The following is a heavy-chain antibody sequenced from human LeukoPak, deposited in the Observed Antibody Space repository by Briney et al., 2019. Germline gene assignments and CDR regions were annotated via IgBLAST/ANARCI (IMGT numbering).Heavy chain of an antibody. J-gene: IGHJ4*02. CDR3: AKAVPKAVVTPSFDY. CDR2: IGGGDYST. CDR1: GFSLNTYG. V-gene: IGHV3-23*01. Sequence: GGSLRLSCAASGFSLNTYGMSWVRQPPGKGLEWVSGIGGGDYSTYYADSLKGRFTISKDTSKNTLYLQVNSLRVEDTAVYYCAKAVPKAVVTPSFDYWGQGTLVTVSS. D-gene: IGHD4-23*01.